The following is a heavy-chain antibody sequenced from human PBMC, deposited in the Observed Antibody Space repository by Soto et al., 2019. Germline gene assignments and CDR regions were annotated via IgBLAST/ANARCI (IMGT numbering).Heavy chain of an antibody. CDR2: ISYDGSNK. D-gene: IGHD3-10*01. CDR1: GFTFSSYG. V-gene: IGHV3-30*18. J-gene: IGHJ4*02. Sequence: PGGSLRLSCAASGFTFSSYGMHWVRQAPGKGLEWVAVISYDGSNKYYADSVKGRFTISRDNSKNTLYLQMNSLRAEDTAVYYCAKDSFYGSGSYYPIDYWGQGTLVTVSS. CDR3: AKDSFYGSGSYYPIDY.